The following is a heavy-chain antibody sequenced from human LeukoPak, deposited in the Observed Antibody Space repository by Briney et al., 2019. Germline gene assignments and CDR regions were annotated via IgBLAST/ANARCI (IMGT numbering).Heavy chain of an antibody. CDR3: ASRVGGDYYFDY. CDR1: GGTFSSYA. D-gene: IGHD3-3*01. V-gene: IGHV1-69*05. CDR2: IIPIFGTV. Sequence: SVKVSCKASGGTFSSYAISWVRQAPGQGLEWMGGIIPIFGTVNYAQKFQGRVTIATDESTSTAYMELSSLRSEDTAVYYCASRVGGDYYFDYWGQGTLVTVSS. J-gene: IGHJ4*02.